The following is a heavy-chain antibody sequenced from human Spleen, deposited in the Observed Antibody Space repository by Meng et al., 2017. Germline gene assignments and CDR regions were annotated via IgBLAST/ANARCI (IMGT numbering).Heavy chain of an antibody. CDR2: ISYRGST. V-gene: IGHV4-61*08. D-gene: IGHD3-10*01. CDR1: GDSLSSGDYY. J-gene: IGHJ2*01. CDR3: VRSYGSGTYWYFDL. Sequence: QVQLQESGPGLVRPSETLSLTCTVFGDSLSSGDYYWSWIRQPPGKGLEWIGYISYRGSTNYDPSLKTRVTILVDTSKNQFSLKLSSVTPADTAVYFCVRSYGSGTYWYFDLWGRGTLVTVFS.